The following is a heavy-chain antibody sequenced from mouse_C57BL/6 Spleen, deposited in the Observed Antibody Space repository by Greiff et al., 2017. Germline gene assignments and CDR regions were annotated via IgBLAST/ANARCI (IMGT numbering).Heavy chain of an antibody. D-gene: IGHD1-1*01. J-gene: IGHJ2*01. Sequence: EVQRVESGGDLVKPGGSLKLSCAASGFTFSSYGMSWVRQTPDKRLEWVATISSGGSYPYYPDSVKGQFTISRDNAKNTLYLQMSSLKSEDTAMYYCARRDYYGSSYFDYWGQGTTLTVSS. CDR3: ARRDYYGSSYFDY. V-gene: IGHV5-6*01. CDR2: ISSGGSYP. CDR1: GFTFSSYG.